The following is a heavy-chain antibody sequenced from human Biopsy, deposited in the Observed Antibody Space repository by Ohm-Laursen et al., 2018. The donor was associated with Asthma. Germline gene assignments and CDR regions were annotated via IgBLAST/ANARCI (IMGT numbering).Heavy chain of an antibody. V-gene: IGHV1-69*06. D-gene: IGHD3-10*01. CDR1: GGMFGDYA. Sequence: SVKASCKVSGGMFGDYAISWVRQAPGLGLEWMGGISLIFGSSNYAERFQGRVTITADIFTRTVYMELSGLRFDDTAIYYCARPSPNGDILYYYYHMDVWGQGTTVIVSS. J-gene: IGHJ6*02. CDR3: ARPSPNGDILYYYYHMDV. CDR2: ISLIFGSS.